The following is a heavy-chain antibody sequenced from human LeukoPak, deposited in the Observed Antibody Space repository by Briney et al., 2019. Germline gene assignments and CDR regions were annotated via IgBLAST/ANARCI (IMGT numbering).Heavy chain of an antibody. V-gene: IGHV1-2*02. CDR1: GYTFTGYY. CDR3: ARAVAVAVPGPDY. Sequence: ASVKVPCKASGYTFTGYYMHWVRQAPGQGLEWMGWINPNSGGTNYAQKFQGRVTMTRDTSISTAYMELSRLRSDDTAVYYCARAVAVAVPGPDYWGQGTLVTVSS. D-gene: IGHD6-19*01. J-gene: IGHJ4*02. CDR2: INPNSGGT.